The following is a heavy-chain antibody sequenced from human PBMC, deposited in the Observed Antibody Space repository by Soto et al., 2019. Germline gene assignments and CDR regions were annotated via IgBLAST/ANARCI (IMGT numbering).Heavy chain of an antibody. D-gene: IGHD3-16*02. J-gene: IGHJ4*02. CDR2: ITHLGSP. Sequence: SATLSLTCAVYGGSFSGYYWSWIRQPPGKGLEWIGEITHLGSPNYNPSLKSRVTISVDMSKNQFSLNLSSVTAADTAVYYCARGRDYDYLWGSYRAFDYWGQGTLVTV. V-gene: IGHV4-34*01. CDR3: ARGRDYDYLWGSYRAFDY. CDR1: GGSFSGYY.